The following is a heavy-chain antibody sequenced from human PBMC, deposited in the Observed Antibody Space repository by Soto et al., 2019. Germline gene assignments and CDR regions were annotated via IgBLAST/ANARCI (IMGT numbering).Heavy chain of an antibody. CDR1: GGSFSGYY. Sequence: QVQLQQWGAGLLKPSETLSLTCAVYGGSFSGYYWSWIRQPPGKGLEWIGEINHSGSTNYNPSLKSRVTISVDTSKNQFSLKLSSVTAADTAVYYYARGRRDIVVVVAATPNWFDPWGQGTLVTVSS. CDR3: ARGRRDIVVVVAATPNWFDP. D-gene: IGHD2-15*01. V-gene: IGHV4-34*01. CDR2: INHSGST. J-gene: IGHJ5*02.